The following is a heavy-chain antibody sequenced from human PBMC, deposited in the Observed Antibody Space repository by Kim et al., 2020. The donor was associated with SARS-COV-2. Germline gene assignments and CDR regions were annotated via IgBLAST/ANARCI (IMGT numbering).Heavy chain of an antibody. Sequence: ASVKVSCKASGYTFTSYDINWVRQATGQGLEWLGWMNPNSGDTGYVQRFQGRVSMTRNTSISTAYMELSGLRSDDTAIYFCARGTTSWYGVLYSYY. CDR1: GYTFTSYD. D-gene: IGHD6-13*01. CDR3: ARGTTSWYGVLYSYY. V-gene: IGHV1-8*01. CDR2: MNPNSGDT. J-gene: IGHJ6*03.